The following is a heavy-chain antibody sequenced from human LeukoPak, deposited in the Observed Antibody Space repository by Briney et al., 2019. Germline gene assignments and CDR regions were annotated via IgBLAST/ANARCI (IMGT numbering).Heavy chain of an antibody. J-gene: IGHJ4*02. D-gene: IGHD2/OR15-2a*01. CDR2: IFYNGAI. CDR1: GGSIIGRW. Sequence: SETLSLTCTVSGGSIIGRWWSWVRQPPGKGLEWIGDIFYNGAINDNSPLKGRLTMLLDTSKNQFSLKLSSVTAADTAMYYCARRNTADASIDFWGQGTLVIASS. V-gene: IGHV4-59*08. CDR3: ARRNTADASIDF.